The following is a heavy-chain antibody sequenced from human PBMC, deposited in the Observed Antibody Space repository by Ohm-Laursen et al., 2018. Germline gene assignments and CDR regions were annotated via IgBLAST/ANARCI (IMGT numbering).Heavy chain of an antibody. J-gene: IGHJ4*02. Sequence: SLRLSCAASGFTFSSYAMSWVRQAPGKGLEWVSAISGGGANTYYADSVKGRFTISRDNAKNSLYLQMNSLRAEDTALYYCAKMVGAWDFFDYWGQGTLVTVSS. CDR3: AKMVGAWDFFDY. V-gene: IGHV3-23*01. D-gene: IGHD1-26*01. CDR2: ISGGGANT. CDR1: GFTFSSYA.